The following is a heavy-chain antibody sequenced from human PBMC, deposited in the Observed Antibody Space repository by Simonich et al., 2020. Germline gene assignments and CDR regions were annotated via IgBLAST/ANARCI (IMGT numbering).Heavy chain of an antibody. CDR3: ARHAGFAFDI. D-gene: IGHD6-13*01. J-gene: IGHJ3*02. Sequence: QLQLQESGPGLVKPSETLSLTCTVSGGSISSSSYYWGWIRQPPGKGLEWIGSIYYSGSTYYNPSLKSRVTISVDTSKNQFSLKRRSVTAADTAVYYCARHAGFAFDIWGQGTMVTVSS. CDR2: IYYSGST. CDR1: GGSISSSSYY. V-gene: IGHV4-39*01.